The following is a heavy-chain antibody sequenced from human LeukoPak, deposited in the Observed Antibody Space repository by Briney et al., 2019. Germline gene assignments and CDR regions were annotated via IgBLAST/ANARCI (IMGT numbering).Heavy chain of an antibody. D-gene: IGHD6-6*01. J-gene: IGHJ4*02. CDR2: INLNSGGT. V-gene: IGHV1-2*02. CDR3: ARDEAASRLNSFDY. Sequence: ASVKVSCKASGYPFTAYYMHWVRQAPGQGLEWMGYINLNSGGTNYAQKFLDRLTMTRDTSISIAYMELSGLRSDDTAVYYCARDEAASRLNSFDYWGQGTLVTVSS. CDR1: GYPFTAYY.